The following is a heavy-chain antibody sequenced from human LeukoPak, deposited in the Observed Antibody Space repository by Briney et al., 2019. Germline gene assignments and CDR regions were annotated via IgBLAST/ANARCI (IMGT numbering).Heavy chain of an antibody. CDR1: GSSLSGLS. CDR2: FHPEDDEI. V-gene: IGHV1-24*01. D-gene: IGHD1-26*01. Sequence: GASVKVSCTVSGSSLSGLSMHWVRHSPPKGLEWLGGFHPEDDEIIYAQNFQGRVTMIEDTSTDTAYMEVRSLRSEDTAVYFCVTGDHSPYYFQYWGQGTLVTVSS. CDR3: VTGDHSPYYFQY. J-gene: IGHJ4*02.